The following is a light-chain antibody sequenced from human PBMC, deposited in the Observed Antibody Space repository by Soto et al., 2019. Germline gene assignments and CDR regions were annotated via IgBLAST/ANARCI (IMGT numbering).Light chain of an antibody. J-gene: IGLJ2*01. CDR3: SSYTISGTRV. CDR2: DVS. Sequence: QSALTQPASVSGSPGQSITISCTGTSSDVGGYNYVSWYQQHPGKAPKVMIYDVSNRPSGVSNRFSGSKSGNTASLTISGLQAEDEADYYCSSYTISGTRVFGGGTKPTVL. CDR1: SSDVGGYNY. V-gene: IGLV2-14*01.